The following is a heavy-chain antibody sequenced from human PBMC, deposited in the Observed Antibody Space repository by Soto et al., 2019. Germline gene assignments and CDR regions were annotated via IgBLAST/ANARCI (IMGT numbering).Heavy chain of an antibody. CDR1: GFTFSSYA. J-gene: IGHJ4*02. CDR2: ISGSGGST. Sequence: GGSLRLSCAASGFTFSSYAMSWVRQAPGKGLEWVSAISGSGGSTYYADSVKGRFTISRDNSKNTLYLQMNCLRAEDTAVYYCAKAGGSGSSSQPDYWGQGTLVTVSS. D-gene: IGHD6-6*01. V-gene: IGHV3-23*01. CDR3: AKAGGSGSSSQPDY.